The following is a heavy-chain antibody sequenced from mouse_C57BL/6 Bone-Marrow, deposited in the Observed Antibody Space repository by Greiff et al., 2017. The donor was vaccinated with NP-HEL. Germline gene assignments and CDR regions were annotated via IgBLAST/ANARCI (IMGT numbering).Heavy chain of an antibody. Sequence: VQLKESGPVLVKPGASVKMSCKASGYTFTDYYMNWVKQSHGKSLEWIGVINPYNGGTSYNQKFKGKATLTVDNSSSTAYMELNSLTSEDSAVYYCASFSVYYYGSSSYYCDYGGQGTTLTVSS. D-gene: IGHD1-1*01. CDR1: GYTFTDYY. CDR2: INPYNGGT. V-gene: IGHV1-19*01. CDR3: ASFSVYYYGSSSYYCDY. J-gene: IGHJ2*01.